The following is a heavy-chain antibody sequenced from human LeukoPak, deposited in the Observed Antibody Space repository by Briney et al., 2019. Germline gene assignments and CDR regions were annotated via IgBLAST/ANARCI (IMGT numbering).Heavy chain of an antibody. CDR3: AADDGQQLVRFQH. D-gene: IGHD6-13*01. V-gene: IGHV1-58*01. J-gene: IGHJ1*01. CDR2: IVVGSGNT. CDR1: GFTFTSSA. Sequence: SVKVSCKASGFTFTSSAVQWVRQARGQRLEWIGWIVVGSGNTNYAQKFQERVTITRDMSTSTAYMELSSLRSGDTAVYYCAADDGQQLVRFQHWGQGTLVTVSS.